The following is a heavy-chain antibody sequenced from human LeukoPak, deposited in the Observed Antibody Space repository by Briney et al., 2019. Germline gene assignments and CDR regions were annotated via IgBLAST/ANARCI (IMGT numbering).Heavy chain of an antibody. V-gene: IGHV1-46*01. CDR2: INPSGGST. CDR1: GYTFTSYY. CDR3: ARGPPYMYYYDSSGYHEGFDY. J-gene: IGHJ4*02. Sequence: GASVKVSCKASGYTFTSYYMHWVRQAPGQGLEWMGIINPSGGSTSYAQKFQGRVTMTRDMSTSTVYMELSSLRSEDTAVYYCARGPPYMYYYDSSGYHEGFDYWGQGTLVTVSS. D-gene: IGHD3-22*01.